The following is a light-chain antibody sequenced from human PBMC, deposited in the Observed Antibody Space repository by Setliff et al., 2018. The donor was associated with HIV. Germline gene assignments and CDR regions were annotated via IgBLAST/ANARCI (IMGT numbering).Light chain of an antibody. V-gene: IGLV2-11*01. J-gene: IGLJ1*01. CDR3: SSHTSSSTYV. Sequence: QSALAQPRSVSGSPGQSVTISCTGTSSDVGGYNYVSWYQQHPGKAPKLMIYDVSKRPSGVPDRFSGSKSGYTASLTISGLQAEDEAGYYCSSHTSSSTYVFGTGTKVTVL. CDR2: DVS. CDR1: SSDVGGYNY.